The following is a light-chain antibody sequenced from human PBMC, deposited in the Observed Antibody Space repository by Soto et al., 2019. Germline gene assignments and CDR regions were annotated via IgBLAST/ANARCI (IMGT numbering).Light chain of an antibody. CDR1: QDIRNA. J-gene: IGKJ4*01. CDR2: DAS. V-gene: IGKV1-17*01. Sequence: DIPMTQSPSSLSASVGDRVTITCRASQDIRNALAWYQQKPGKAPKRLIYDASSLQSGVPSRFSGSGSGTEFTLTISSLQPEDFGTYYCLQHNNYPPLTLGGGTQVEIK. CDR3: LQHNNYPPLT.